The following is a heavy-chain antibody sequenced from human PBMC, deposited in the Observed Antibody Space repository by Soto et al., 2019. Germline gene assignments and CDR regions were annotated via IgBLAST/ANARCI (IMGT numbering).Heavy chain of an antibody. CDR2: IWFDGSDK. V-gene: IGHV3-33*01. CDR3: ARLYCSAASCYSVGAFDI. Sequence: QVQLVESGGGVVQPGRSLRLSCAASGFTFSTYGMHWVRQAPGKGLEWVALIWFDGSDKYYTESVKGRFTISRDNSRSTVYLQMNSLRAEYTAVYYCARLYCSAASCYSVGAFDIRGQGTMVTVTS. CDR1: GFTFSTYG. J-gene: IGHJ3*02. D-gene: IGHD2-15*01.